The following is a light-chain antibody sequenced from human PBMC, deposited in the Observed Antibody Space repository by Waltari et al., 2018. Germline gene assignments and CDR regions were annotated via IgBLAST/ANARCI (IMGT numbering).Light chain of an antibody. CDR2: GTS. CDR3: QQYDNWPWT. Sequence: IVMTQSPATLSLSPGESATLSCRASQSVRSTFAWFQQKPGQPPRLLIYGTSTRATGIPARFTGSGSGTEFSLTISSLQPEDFATYYCQQYDNWPWTFGQGTRVETK. V-gene: IGKV3D-15*01. CDR1: QSVRST. J-gene: IGKJ1*01.